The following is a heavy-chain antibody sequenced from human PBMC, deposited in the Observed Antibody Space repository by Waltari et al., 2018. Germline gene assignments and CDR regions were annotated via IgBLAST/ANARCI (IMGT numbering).Heavy chain of an antibody. D-gene: IGHD6-19*01. Sequence: QVQLVESGGGVVQPGRSLSLSCAASGFTFSSYAMHWVRQAPGKGLEWVAVISYDGSNKYYADSVKGRFTISRDNSKNTLYLQMNSLRAEDTAVYYCAKDLSIAVAGSIGFWGQGTLVTVSS. J-gene: IGHJ4*02. CDR3: AKDLSIAVAGSIGF. V-gene: IGHV3-30*18. CDR1: GFTFSSYA. CDR2: ISYDGSNK.